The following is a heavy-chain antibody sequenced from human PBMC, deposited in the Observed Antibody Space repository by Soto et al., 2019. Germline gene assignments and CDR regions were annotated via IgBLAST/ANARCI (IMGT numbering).Heavy chain of an antibody. CDR1: GFTFSSYA. D-gene: IGHD6-13*01. J-gene: IGHJ6*02. CDR3: ARVVAAAGPYYYYYGMDV. CDR2: ISYDGSNK. Sequence: GGSLRLSCAASGFTFSSYAMHWVRQAPGKGLEWVAVISYDGSNKYYADSVKGRFTISRDNSKNTLYLQMNSLRAEDTAVYYCARVVAAAGPYYYYYGMDVWGQGTTVTVSS. V-gene: IGHV3-30-3*01.